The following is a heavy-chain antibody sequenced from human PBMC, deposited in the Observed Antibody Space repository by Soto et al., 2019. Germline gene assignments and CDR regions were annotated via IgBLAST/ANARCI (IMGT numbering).Heavy chain of an antibody. CDR2: IWHDGTNK. J-gene: IGHJ4*02. CDR3: ARDQTRELLDY. Sequence: GGSLRLSCAASGFTFSGYGMHWVRQAPGKGLEWVAVIWHDGTNKKYADFVKGRFTISRDNSKSTLYLQMHSPRAEDTAVYYCARDQTRELLDYWGQGILVTVSS. CDR1: GFTFSGYG. D-gene: IGHD1-7*01. V-gene: IGHV3-33*01.